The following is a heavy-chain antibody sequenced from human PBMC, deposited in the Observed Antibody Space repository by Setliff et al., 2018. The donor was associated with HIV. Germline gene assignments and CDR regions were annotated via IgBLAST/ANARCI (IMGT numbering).Heavy chain of an antibody. CDR1: GYSISTAYY. Sequence: TSETLSLTCAVSGYSISTAYYWAWIRQPPGKGLEWIGGVHHSGSTHYNPSLKSRVTISVDTSKNRFSLQLTSVTAADTAVYYCARHRDGGTYPLDYWGQGTLVTVPS. V-gene: IGHV4-38-2*01. CDR2: VHHSGST. CDR3: ARHRDGGTYPLDY. D-gene: IGHD1-26*01. J-gene: IGHJ4*02.